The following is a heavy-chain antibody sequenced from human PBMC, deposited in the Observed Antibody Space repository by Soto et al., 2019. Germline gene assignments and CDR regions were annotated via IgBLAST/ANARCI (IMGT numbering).Heavy chain of an antibody. CDR3: ATNPRSGMVATFDY. V-gene: IGHV1-3*01. Sequence: ASVKVSCKASGYTFTSYAMHWVRQAPGQRLEWMGWINAGNGNTKYSQKFQGRVTITRDTSASTAYMELSSLRSEDTAVYCCATNPRSGMVATFDYWGQGTLVTVSS. J-gene: IGHJ4*02. CDR1: GYTFTSYA. CDR2: INAGNGNT. D-gene: IGHD5-12*01.